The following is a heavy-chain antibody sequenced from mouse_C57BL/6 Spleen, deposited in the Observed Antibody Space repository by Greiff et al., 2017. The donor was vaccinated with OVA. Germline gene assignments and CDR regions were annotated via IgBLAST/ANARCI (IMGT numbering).Heavy chain of an antibody. CDR3: TRPRNYDYFDY. D-gene: IGHD2-4*01. Sequence: EVKLMESGGGLVQPGGSMKLSCAASGFTFSDAWMDWVRQSPEKGLEWVAEIRNKANNHATYYAESVKGRFTISRDDSKSSVYLQMNSLRAEDTGIYYCTRPRNYDYFDYWGQGTTLTVSS. V-gene: IGHV6-6*01. CDR2: IRNKANNHAT. J-gene: IGHJ2*01. CDR1: GFTFSDAW.